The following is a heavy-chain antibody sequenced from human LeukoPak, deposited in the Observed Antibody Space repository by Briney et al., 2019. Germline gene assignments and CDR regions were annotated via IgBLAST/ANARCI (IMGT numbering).Heavy chain of an antibody. D-gene: IGHD6-19*01. CDR2: IYYTGST. Sequence: SETLSLTCTVSGGSISSYYWSWVRQPPGMGLEWIGHIYYTGSTNYNPSLKSRVTISVDTSKIQFSLKLSSVTAADTAVYYCAKSARGHNPRGWEPDAFDIWGQGTMVTVSS. V-gene: IGHV4-59*08. J-gene: IGHJ3*02. CDR3: AKSARGHNPRGWEPDAFDI. CDR1: GGSISSYY.